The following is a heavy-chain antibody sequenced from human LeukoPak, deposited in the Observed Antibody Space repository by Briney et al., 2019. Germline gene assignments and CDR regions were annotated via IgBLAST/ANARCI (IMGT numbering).Heavy chain of an antibody. CDR1: GYTFTGYY. V-gene: IGHV1-46*01. CDR2: INPSGGST. Sequence: ASVKVSCKASGYTFTGYYMHWVRQAPGQGLEWMGIINPSGGSTSYAQKFQGRVTMTRDMSTSTVYMELSSLRSEDTAVYYCARGGRIAAAGNDAFDIWGQGTMVTVSS. CDR3: ARGGRIAAAGNDAFDI. J-gene: IGHJ3*02. D-gene: IGHD6-13*01.